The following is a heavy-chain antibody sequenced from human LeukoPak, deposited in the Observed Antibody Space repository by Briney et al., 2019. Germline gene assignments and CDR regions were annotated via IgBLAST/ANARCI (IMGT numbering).Heavy chain of an antibody. J-gene: IGHJ4*02. Sequence: GGSLRLSCAASGFTFSSYAMSWVRQAPGKGLEWVSAISGSGGSTYYADSVKGRFTISRDNSKNTLYLQMNSLRAEDTAVYYCARDYSDILTGYPLTSFDYWGQGTLVTVSS. V-gene: IGHV3-23*01. CDR1: GFTFSSYA. D-gene: IGHD3-9*01. CDR3: ARDYSDILTGYPLTSFDY. CDR2: ISGSGGST.